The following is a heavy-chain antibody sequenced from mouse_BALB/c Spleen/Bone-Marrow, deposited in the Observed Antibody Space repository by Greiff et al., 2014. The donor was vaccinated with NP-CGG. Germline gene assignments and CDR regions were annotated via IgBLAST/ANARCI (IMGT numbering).Heavy chain of an antibody. J-gene: IGHJ4*01. CDR3: ARDTMDY. CDR1: GYTFTSYY. Sequence: VKLQESGPELVKPGASVRISCKASGYTFTSYYIHWVKQRPGQGLEWIGWIYPGNVNTKYNEKFKGKATLTADKSSNTAYMQLSSLTSEDSAVYFCARDTMDYWGQGTSVTVSS. V-gene: IGHV1S56*01. CDR2: IYPGNVNT.